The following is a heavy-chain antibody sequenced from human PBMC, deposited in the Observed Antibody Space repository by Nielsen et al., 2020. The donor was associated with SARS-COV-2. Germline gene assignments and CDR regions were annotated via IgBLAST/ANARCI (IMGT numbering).Heavy chain of an antibody. CDR1: GGSFSGYY. J-gene: IGHJ6*03. CDR3: ARGRLETPTSYSYMDV. CDR2: INHSGTT. Sequence: SETLSLTCAVYGGSFSGYYWSWIRQPPGKGLEWIGEINHSGTTNSNPSLTNRVTISVDTSKSQFSLRLSSVTAADSAAYYCARGRLETPTSYSYMDVWGEGTMVTVSS. V-gene: IGHV4-34*01. D-gene: IGHD2-21*01.